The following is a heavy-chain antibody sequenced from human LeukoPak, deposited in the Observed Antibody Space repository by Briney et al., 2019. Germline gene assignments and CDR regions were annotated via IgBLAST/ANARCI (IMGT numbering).Heavy chain of an antibody. J-gene: IGHJ4*02. D-gene: IGHD3-22*01. Sequence: PGGSLTLSCTTSAFAFSNYEMHWVRQAPGKGLEWVSAISGSGGSTYYADSVKGRFTISRDNSKNTLYLQMNSLRAEDTAVYYCAKWDSGYYDSSGQFDYWGQGTLVTVSS. CDR3: AKWDSGYYDSSGQFDY. V-gene: IGHV3-23*01. CDR2: ISGSGGST. CDR1: AFAFSNYE.